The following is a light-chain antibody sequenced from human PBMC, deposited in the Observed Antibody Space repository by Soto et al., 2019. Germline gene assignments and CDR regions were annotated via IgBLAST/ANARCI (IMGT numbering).Light chain of an antibody. V-gene: IGLV2-14*01. Sequence: QSALTQPASVSGSPRQSITISCTGTSSDVGEYNYVSWYQQHPGQVPKLIIYDVSNRPSGVSDRFSGSKSGNTASLTISGLQAEDEADYDCSSYTSTYPYVFGTGTKLTVL. CDR1: SSDVGEYNY. J-gene: IGLJ1*01. CDR2: DVS. CDR3: SSYTSTYPYV.